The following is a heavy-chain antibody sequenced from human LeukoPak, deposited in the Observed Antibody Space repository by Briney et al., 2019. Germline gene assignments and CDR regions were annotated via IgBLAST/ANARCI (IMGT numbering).Heavy chain of an antibody. V-gene: IGHV3-33*01. J-gene: IGHJ4*02. CDR3: AREGYSSGWYRL. CDR2: IWYDGSNK. Sequence: PGGPLRLSCAASGFTFSSYGMHWVRQAPGKGLEWVAVIWYDGSNKYYADSVKGRFTISRDNSKNTLYLQMNSLRAEDTAVYYCAREGYSSGWYRLWGQGTLVTVSS. CDR1: GFTFSSYG. D-gene: IGHD6-19*01.